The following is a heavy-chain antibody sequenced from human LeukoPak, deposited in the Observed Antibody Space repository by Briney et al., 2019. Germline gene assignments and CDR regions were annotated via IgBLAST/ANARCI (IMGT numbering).Heavy chain of an antibody. CDR3: ARGALLWFGELWADAFDI. CDR2: MSAYNGNT. D-gene: IGHD3-10*01. V-gene: IGHV1-18*01. CDR1: GYTFTSYG. Sequence: VSVKVSCKASGYTFTSYGISWVRQAPGQGLEWMGWMSAYNGNTNYAQKLQGRVTMTTDTSTSTAYMELRSLRSDDTAVYYCARGALLWFGELWADAFDIWGQGTMVTVSS. J-gene: IGHJ3*02.